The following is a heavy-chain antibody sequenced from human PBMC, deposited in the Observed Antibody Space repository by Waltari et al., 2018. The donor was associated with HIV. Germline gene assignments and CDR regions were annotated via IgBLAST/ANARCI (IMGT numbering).Heavy chain of an antibody. Sequence: QVQLQESGPGLVKPSETLSPICTVSGGSISNYYWTWIRQPPGKGLEWIGDIYYSGSTNYNPSLKSRVTISVDTSKNQFSLKVRSVTAADTAIYYCARVDRYTSSGLDYWGQGTLVNVSS. CDR1: GGSISNYY. V-gene: IGHV4-59*01. J-gene: IGHJ4*02. CDR2: IYYSGST. D-gene: IGHD6-13*01. CDR3: ARVDRYTSSGLDY.